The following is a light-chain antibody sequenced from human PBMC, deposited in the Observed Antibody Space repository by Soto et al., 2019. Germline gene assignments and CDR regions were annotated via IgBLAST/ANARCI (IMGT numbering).Light chain of an antibody. CDR2: GAS. J-gene: IGKJ3*01. V-gene: IGKV3D-20*02. CDR3: QQRSNWPPIFT. CDR1: QSVSNNY. Sequence: EIVLTHFPGTLSLSPGERATLSCRASQSVSNNYLAWYQQKPGQAPRLVIFGASNRATGIPDRFSASGSGTEFTLTISRLEPEDVAVYYCQQRSNWPPIFTFGPGTKVDIK.